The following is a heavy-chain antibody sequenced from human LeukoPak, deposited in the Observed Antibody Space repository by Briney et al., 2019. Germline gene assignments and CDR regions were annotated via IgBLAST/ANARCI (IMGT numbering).Heavy chain of an antibody. J-gene: IGHJ4*02. CDR3: ARLRYYFDY. CDR1: GGSISSYY. V-gene: IGHV4-59*01. CDR2: IYYSGST. Sequence: PSETLSLTCTVSGGSISSYYWSWIRQPPGKGLEWIGYIYYSGSTNYNPSLKSRVTISVDTSKNQFSLKLSSVTAADTAVYYCARLRYYFDYWGQGILVTVSS.